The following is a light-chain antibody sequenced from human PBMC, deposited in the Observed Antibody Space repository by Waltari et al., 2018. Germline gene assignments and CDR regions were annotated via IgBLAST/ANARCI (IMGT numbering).Light chain of an antibody. J-gene: IGKJ5*01. Sequence: AIQLTQSPSSLSASVGYRVTIACRASQDINSDLAWYQQKPGKAPKRLIYYASSLQSGVPSRFSGSGSGTDFTLTISSLQPEDFATYHCQHFKTYPITFGQGTRLEIK. V-gene: IGKV1-13*02. CDR2: YAS. CDR1: QDINSD. CDR3: QHFKTYPIT.